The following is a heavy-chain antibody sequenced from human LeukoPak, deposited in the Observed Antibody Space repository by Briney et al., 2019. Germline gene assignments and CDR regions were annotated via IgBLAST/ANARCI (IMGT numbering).Heavy chain of an antibody. CDR2: IYYSGST. Sequence: PSETLSLTCTVSGGSISSYYWSGIRQPPGKGLEWIGYIYYSGSTNYNPSLKSRVTISVDTSKNQFSLKLSSVTAADTAVYYCARDNLRGLERPRAFDIWGQGTMVTVSS. V-gene: IGHV4-59*01. CDR3: ARDNLRGLERPRAFDI. D-gene: IGHD1-1*01. CDR1: GGSISSYY. J-gene: IGHJ3*02.